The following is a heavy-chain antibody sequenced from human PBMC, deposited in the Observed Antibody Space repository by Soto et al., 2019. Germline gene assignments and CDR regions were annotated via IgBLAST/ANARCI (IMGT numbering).Heavy chain of an antibody. CDR2: IYYSGST. CDR3: ARTYYDFWSGYAQYYFDY. D-gene: IGHD3-3*01. V-gene: IGHV4-59*01. CDR1: SASISSYY. Sequence: PSETLSLTCAVASASISSYYWSWIRQPPGKGLEWIGYIYYSGSTNYNPSLKSRVTISLDTSKNQFSLKLSSVTAADTAIYYCARTYYDFWSGYAQYYFDYWGQETLVTVSS. J-gene: IGHJ4*02.